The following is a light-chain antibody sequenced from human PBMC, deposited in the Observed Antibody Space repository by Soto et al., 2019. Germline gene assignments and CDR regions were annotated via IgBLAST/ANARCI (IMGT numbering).Light chain of an antibody. J-gene: IGKJ1*01. CDR2: GAS. V-gene: IGKV3-20*01. CDR3: HQYGGSPQT. CDR1: QSVSNY. Sequence: EIVLTQSPGTLSLSPGERATLSCRASQSVSNYLSWYQRKPGQAPPLPIYGASSRAAGIPERFSGSGSGTDFTLTICRLEPEDFAVYYCHQYGGSPQTFGQGTKVEIK.